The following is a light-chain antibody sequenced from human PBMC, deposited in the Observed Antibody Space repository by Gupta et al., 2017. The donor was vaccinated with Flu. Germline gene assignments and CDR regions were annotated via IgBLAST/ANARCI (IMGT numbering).Light chain of an antibody. CDR3: AAWDDSLSGQV. CDR1: SSNIGSNY. J-gene: IGLJ3*02. CDR2: RNN. Sequence: QSGLTQPPPASGTPGQRVTISCSGSSSNIGSNYVYWYQQLPGTAPKLLIYRNNQRPSGVPDRFSGSKSGTSASLAISGLRSEDEADYYCAAWDDSLSGQVFGGGTKLTVL. V-gene: IGLV1-47*01.